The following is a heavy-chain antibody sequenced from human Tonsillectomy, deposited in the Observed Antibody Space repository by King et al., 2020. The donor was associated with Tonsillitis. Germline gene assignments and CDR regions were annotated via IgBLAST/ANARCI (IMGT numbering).Heavy chain of an antibody. J-gene: IGHJ3*02. CDR3: AKDMFQQQPEFDAFDI. V-gene: IGHV3-30*18. Sequence: VQLVESGGGVVQPGKSLRLSCTASGFAFRHFGMHWVRQAPGKGLEWVAVISFEGSSQYYAESVKGRFTISRDNSKNTLYLQMNSVRAEDSAMYYCAKDMFQQQPEFDAFDIWGQGTMVTVSS. CDR2: ISFEGSSQ. CDR1: GFAFRHFG. D-gene: IGHD6-13*01.